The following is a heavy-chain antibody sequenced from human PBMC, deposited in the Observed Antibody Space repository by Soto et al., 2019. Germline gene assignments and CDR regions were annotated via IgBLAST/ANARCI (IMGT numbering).Heavy chain of an antibody. Sequence: GESLKISCAASGFTVSSNYMSWVRQAPGKGLEWVSVIYSGGSTYYADSVKGRFTISRDNSKNTLYLQMNSLRAEDTAVYYCARGGTAAGTTWFDPWGQGTLVTVSS. V-gene: IGHV3-66*01. J-gene: IGHJ5*02. CDR1: GFTVSSNY. CDR3: ARGGTAAGTTWFDP. D-gene: IGHD6-13*01. CDR2: IYSGGST.